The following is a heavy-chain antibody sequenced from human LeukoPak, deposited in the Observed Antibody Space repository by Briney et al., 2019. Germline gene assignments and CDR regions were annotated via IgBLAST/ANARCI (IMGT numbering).Heavy chain of an antibody. J-gene: IGHJ3*02. CDR3: ARDVGDDYGDSDAFDI. Sequence: KPGGSLRLSCAASGFTFSSYSMNWVRQAPGKGLEWVSSISSSSSYIYYADSVKGRFTISRDNAKNSLYLQMNSLRAEDTAVYYCARDVGDDYGDSDAFDIWGQGTMVTVSS. D-gene: IGHD4-17*01. CDR2: ISSSSSYI. CDR1: GFTFSSYS. V-gene: IGHV3-21*01.